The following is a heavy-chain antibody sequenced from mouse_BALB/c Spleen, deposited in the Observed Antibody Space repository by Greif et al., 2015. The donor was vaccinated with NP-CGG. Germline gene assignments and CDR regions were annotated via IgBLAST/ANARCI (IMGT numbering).Heavy chain of an antibody. Sequence: VQLQQSGAELMKPGASVKISCKATGYTFSSYWIEWVKQRPGHGLEWIGEILPGSGSTNYNEKFKGKATFTADTSSNTAYMQLSSLTSEDSAVYYCARKGRSTMITTSYWGQGTLVTVSA. D-gene: IGHD2-4*01. CDR2: ILPGSGST. CDR3: ARKGRSTMITTSY. V-gene: IGHV1-9*01. J-gene: IGHJ3*01. CDR1: GYTFSSYW.